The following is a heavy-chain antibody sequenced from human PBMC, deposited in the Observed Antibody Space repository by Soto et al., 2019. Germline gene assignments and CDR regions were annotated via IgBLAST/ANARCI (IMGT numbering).Heavy chain of an antibody. V-gene: IGHV3-23*01. CDR1: GFTFSPDA. CDR3: AEDHMAASPKAFDI. J-gene: IGHJ3*02. CDR2: ISGSGGDT. Sequence: PGGSLRLSCAASGFTFSPDAMNWVRQAPGKGLEWVSTISGSGGDTYYADSVKGRFSISRDNSKDTLFLQMISLRVEDTAVYYCAEDHMAASPKAFDIWGLRAMVTVSS. D-gene: IGHD6-6*01.